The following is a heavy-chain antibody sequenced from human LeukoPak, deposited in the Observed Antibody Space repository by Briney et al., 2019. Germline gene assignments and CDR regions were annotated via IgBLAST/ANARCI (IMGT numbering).Heavy chain of an antibody. CDR2: IYYSGGT. Sequence: SETLSLTCTVSGGSISSYXXXXXXQPPGKXLXWIGYIYYSGGTNYNPSLKSRVTISXXTXKKQFSLKLSSVTAADTAVYYCARVGTVRDGGYWGQGILVTVSS. V-gene: IGHV4-59*01. J-gene: IGHJ4*02. CDR3: ARVGTVRDGGY. D-gene: IGHD1-7*01. CDR1: GGSISSYX.